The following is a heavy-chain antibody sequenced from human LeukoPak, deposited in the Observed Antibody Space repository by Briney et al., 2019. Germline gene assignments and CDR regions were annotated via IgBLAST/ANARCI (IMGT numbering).Heavy chain of an antibody. CDR1: GGSISSSNW. J-gene: IGHJ4*02. Sequence: PSETLSLTCAVSGGSISSSNWWSWVRQPPGKGLEWIGEIYHSGSTNYNPSLKGRVTISVDKSKNQFSLKLSSVTAADTAVYYCARDLVSGYYGSGSYSYYFDYWGQGTLVTVSS. D-gene: IGHD3-10*01. V-gene: IGHV4-4*02. CDR3: ARDLVSGYYGSGSYSYYFDY. CDR2: IYHSGST.